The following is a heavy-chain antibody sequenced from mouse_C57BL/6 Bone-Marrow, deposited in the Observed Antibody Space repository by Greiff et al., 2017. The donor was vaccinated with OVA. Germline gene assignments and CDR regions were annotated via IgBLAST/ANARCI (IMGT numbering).Heavy chain of an antibody. CDR2: ISSGGSYT. CDR3: AGLRRRAY. J-gene: IGHJ3*01. Sequence: EVMLVESGGDLVKPGGSLKLSCAASGFTFSSYGMSWVRQTPDKRLEWVATISSGGSYTYYPDSVKGRFTISRDNAKNTLYLQMSSLKSEDTAMYYCAGLRRRAYWGQGTLVTVSA. CDR1: GFTFSSYG. V-gene: IGHV5-6*01. D-gene: IGHD2-4*01.